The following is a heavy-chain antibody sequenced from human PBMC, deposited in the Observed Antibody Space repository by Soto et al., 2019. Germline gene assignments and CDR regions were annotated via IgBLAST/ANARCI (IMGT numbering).Heavy chain of an antibody. J-gene: IGHJ5*02. CDR2: IYYSGNT. Sequence: PSETLSLTXTVSGGSVGSGSYYWSWIRQPLGKGLEWIGYIYYSGNTNYNPSLRGRATISVDKAKNHFSMQLTSVTAADTAIYYCARDSVLAYYSKHRNPYWFDPWGQGTLVTVSS. V-gene: IGHV4-61*03. CDR3: ARDSVLAYYSKHRNPYWFDP. D-gene: IGHD4-4*01. CDR1: GGSVGSGSYY.